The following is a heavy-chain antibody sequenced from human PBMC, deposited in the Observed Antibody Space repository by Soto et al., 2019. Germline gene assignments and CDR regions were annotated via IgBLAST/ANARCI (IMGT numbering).Heavy chain of an antibody. V-gene: IGHV3-23*01. CDR1: GFTFSSYA. J-gene: IGHJ4*02. Sequence: GGSLRLSCAASGFTFSSYAMSWVRQAPGKGLEWVSAISGSGGSTYYADSVKGRFTISRDNSKNTLYLQMNSLRAEDTAVYYCAKTRTKYCSGGSCYYFDYWGQGTLVTVSS. CDR2: ISGSGGST. CDR3: AKTRTKYCSGGSCYYFDY. D-gene: IGHD2-15*01.